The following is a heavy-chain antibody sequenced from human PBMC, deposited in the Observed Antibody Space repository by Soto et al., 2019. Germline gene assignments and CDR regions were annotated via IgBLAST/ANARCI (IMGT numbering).Heavy chain of an antibody. D-gene: IGHD3-10*01. CDR2: IHHSGST. V-gene: IGHV4-59*08. CDR1: GGSITSHY. Sequence: QVQLQESGPGLVKPSETLSLTCSVSGGSITSHYCSWFRQPPGKGLEWIGYIHHSGSTSYNPSLKSRVTMSVDTSKNQLSRQVNSVTAADTALYYCARQGFGQLHGLVDVWGPGTTVTVSS. J-gene: IGHJ6*02. CDR3: ARQGFGQLHGLVDV.